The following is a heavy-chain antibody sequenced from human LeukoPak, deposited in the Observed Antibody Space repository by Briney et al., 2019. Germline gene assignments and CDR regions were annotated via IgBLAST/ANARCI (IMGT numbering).Heavy chain of an antibody. CDR3: ARRGVVIRVILVGFHKEAYYFDS. J-gene: IGHJ4*02. V-gene: IGHV3-23*01. CDR1: GITLSNYG. Sequence: GGSLRLSCAVSGITLSNYGMSWVRQAPGKGLEWVAGIRDSGGRTNYADSVKGRFTISRDNPKNTLYLQMNSLRAEDTAVYFCARRGVVIRVILVGFHKEAYYFDSWGQGALVTVSS. D-gene: IGHD3-22*01. CDR2: IRDSGGRT.